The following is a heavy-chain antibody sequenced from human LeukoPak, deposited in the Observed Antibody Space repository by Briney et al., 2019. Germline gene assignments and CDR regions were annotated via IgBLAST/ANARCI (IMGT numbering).Heavy chain of an antibody. Sequence: GGSLRLSCAASGFTFSSYAMSWVRQVPGKGLEWLANIKQDGSEKYYVDSVKGRSTISRDNAENSLYLQMNSLTAEDTAVYYCARGPRGYDTSGGPWGQGSLVTVSS. CDR2: IKQDGSEK. D-gene: IGHD3-22*01. CDR1: GFTFSSYA. CDR3: ARGPRGYDTSGGP. V-gene: IGHV3-7*01. J-gene: IGHJ5*02.